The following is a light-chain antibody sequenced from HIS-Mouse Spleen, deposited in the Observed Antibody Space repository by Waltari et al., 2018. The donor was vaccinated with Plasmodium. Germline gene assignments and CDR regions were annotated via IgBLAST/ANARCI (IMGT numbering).Light chain of an antibody. Sequence: QSALTQPPSASGSPGPSVTISCTGTSSDGGGYNYVPWYQQHPGKAPKLMIYEVSKRPSGVPDRFSGSKSGNTASLTVSGLQAEDEADYYCSSYAGSNNLVFGGGTKLTVL. V-gene: IGLV2-8*01. CDR1: SSDGGGYNY. CDR3: SSYAGSNNLV. CDR2: EVS. J-gene: IGLJ2*01.